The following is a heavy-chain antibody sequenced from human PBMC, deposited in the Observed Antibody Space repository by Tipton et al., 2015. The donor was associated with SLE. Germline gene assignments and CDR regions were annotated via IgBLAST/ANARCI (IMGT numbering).Heavy chain of an antibody. CDR1: GFTFSSYA. J-gene: IGHJ3*02. CDR3: ARAHGRLVGGFDI. Sequence: SLRLSCAASGFTFSSYAMSWVRQAPGKGLEWVSAVSGSGGSTYYADSVKGRFTISRDNSENTLNLQMNSLRAEDTAVYYCARAHGRLVGGFDIWGQGTMVTVSS. CDR2: VSGSGGST. D-gene: IGHD2-15*01. V-gene: IGHV3-23*01.